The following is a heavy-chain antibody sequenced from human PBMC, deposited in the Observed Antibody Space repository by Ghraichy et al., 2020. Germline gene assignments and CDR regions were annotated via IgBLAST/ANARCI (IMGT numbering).Heavy chain of an antibody. J-gene: IGHJ4*02. V-gene: IGHV4-34*01. CDR3: ARGQNCSSTSCYAMPFDY. CDR2: INHSGST. D-gene: IGHD2-2*01. Sequence: SETLSLTCTVYGGSFSGYYWSWIRQPPGKGLEWIGEINHSGSTNYNPSLKSRVTISVDTSKNQFSLKLSSVTAADTAVYYCARGQNCSSTSCYAMPFDYWGQGTLVTVSS. CDR1: GGSFSGYY.